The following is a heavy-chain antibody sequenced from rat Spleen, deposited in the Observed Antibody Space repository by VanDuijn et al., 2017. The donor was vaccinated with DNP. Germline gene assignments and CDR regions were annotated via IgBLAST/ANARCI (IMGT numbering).Heavy chain of an antibody. CDR2: ITNTGGIT. V-gene: IGHV5-31*01. J-gene: IGHJ2*01. CDR3: ARRSTGDYYFDY. D-gene: IGHD4-2*01. Sequence: EVQLVESGGGLVQPGRSLKLSCVASGFTFNNYWMTWIRQAPGKGLEWVASITNTGGITYYRDSVKGRFTISRDNAKSTLYLQMDSLRSEDTATYYCARRSTGDYYFDYWGQGVMVTVSS. CDR1: GFTFNNYW.